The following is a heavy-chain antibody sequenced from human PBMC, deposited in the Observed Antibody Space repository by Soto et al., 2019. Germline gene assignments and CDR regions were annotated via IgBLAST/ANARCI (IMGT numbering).Heavy chain of an antibody. CDR1: GYTFTSYG. J-gene: IGHJ4*02. D-gene: IGHD2-15*01. CDR2: ISAYNGNT. CDR3: ARVTWYCSGGSCYSTYYFDY. Sequence: ASVKVSCKASGYTFTSYGISWVRQAPGQGLEWMGWISAYNGNTNYAQKLQGRVTMTTDTSTSTAYMELMSLRSDDTAVYYCARVTWYCSGGSCYSTYYFDYWGQGTLVTVSS. V-gene: IGHV1-18*01.